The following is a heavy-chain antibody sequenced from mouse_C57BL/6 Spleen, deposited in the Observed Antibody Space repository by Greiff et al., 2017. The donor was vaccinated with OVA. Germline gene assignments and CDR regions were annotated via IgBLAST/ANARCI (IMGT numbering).Heavy chain of an antibody. Sequence: QVQLKESGPELVKPGASVKMSCKASGYTFTSYWITWVKQRPGQGLEWIGDIYPGSGSTNYNEKFKSKATLTVDTSSSTAYMQLSSLTSEDSAVYYCARWGGVDYWGQGTTLTVSS. J-gene: IGHJ2*01. CDR1: GYTFTSYW. CDR2: IYPGSGST. D-gene: IGHD1-1*02. CDR3: ARWGGVDY. V-gene: IGHV1-55*01.